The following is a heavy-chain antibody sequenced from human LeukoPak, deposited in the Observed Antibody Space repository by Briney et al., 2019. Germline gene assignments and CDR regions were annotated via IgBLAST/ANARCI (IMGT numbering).Heavy chain of an antibody. V-gene: IGHV1-18*01. CDR1: GYSENFYG. D-gene: IGHD3-22*01. CDR3: ASSPYYYDSSGYYPPFDY. CDR2: ISAQHGQT. Sequence: ASVKVSCKTSGYSENFYGITWVRQVAGQGLEWMGWISAQHGQTEYAPNSQDRITMTTDTYTNTAYMELRSLRSDDTAVYYCASSPYYYDSSGYYPPFDYWGQGTLVTVSS. J-gene: IGHJ4*02.